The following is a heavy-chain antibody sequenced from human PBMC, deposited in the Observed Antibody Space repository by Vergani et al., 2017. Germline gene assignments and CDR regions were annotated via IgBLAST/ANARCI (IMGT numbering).Heavy chain of an antibody. CDR2: SSSGGGDI. CDR3: ARDRVTTTYYMDV. V-gene: IGHV3-21*01. CDR1: GFTFDTYT. D-gene: IGHD4-11*01. Sequence: EVHLLESGGGLVQPGGSRRLSCAGAGFTFDTYTMAYVRQAPGKGLEWVATSSSGGGDIFYADSVKGRFTISRDNAKNSLYLQMNSLRAEDTAVYYCARDRVTTTYYMDVWGKGTTVTVSS. J-gene: IGHJ6*03.